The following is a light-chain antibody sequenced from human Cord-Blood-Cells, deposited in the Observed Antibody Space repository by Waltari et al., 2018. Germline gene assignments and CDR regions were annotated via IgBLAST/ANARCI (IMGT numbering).Light chain of an antibody. CDR1: QNISSY. V-gene: IGKV1-33*01. Sequence: DIQMTQSPSSLSASVGDRVTITCQASQNISSYLNWYQQKPGKAPKLLIYAASNLETGVPSRFSGSGSGTDFTLTISSLQPEDIATYYCQQNDNTPHTFGQGTKVEIK. CDR3: QQNDNTPHT. CDR2: AAS. J-gene: IGKJ1*01.